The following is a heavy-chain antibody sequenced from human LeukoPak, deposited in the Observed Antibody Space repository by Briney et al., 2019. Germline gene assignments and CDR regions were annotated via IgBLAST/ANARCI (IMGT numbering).Heavy chain of an antibody. D-gene: IGHD1-1*01. CDR1: GYTFTSCD. CDR3: ARERAGTTVDY. V-gene: IGHV1-18*01. CDR2: ISTYNGKT. J-gene: IGHJ4*02. Sequence: ASVKVSCKASGYTFTSCDISWVRQAPGQGLEWMGWISTYNGKTNYAHKLQGRVTMTTDTSTSTAYMELRSLRSDDTAVYYCARERAGTTVDYWGQGTLVTVSS.